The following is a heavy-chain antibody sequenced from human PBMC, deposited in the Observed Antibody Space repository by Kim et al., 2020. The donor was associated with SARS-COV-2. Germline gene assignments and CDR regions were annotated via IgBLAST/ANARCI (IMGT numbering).Heavy chain of an antibody. Sequence: YYADSVKGRFTISRDNSKNTLYLQMNSLRAEDTAVYYCARVAGATGPFDYWGQGTLVTVSS. D-gene: IGHD5-12*01. CDR3: ARVAGATGPFDY. V-gene: IGHV3-53*01. J-gene: IGHJ4*02.